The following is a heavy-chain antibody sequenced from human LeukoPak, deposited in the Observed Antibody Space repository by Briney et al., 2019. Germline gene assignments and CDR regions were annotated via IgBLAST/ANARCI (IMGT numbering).Heavy chain of an antibody. Sequence: GGSLRLSCAASGFTFSSYSMNWVRHAPGKGLEWVSFISSSSSYIYYADSVKGRFTISRDNAKNSLYLQMNSLRAEDTAVYYCAELGITMIGGVWGKGTTVTISS. CDR3: AELGITMIGGV. V-gene: IGHV3-21*01. CDR1: GFTFSSYS. D-gene: IGHD3-10*02. CDR2: ISSSSSYI. J-gene: IGHJ6*04.